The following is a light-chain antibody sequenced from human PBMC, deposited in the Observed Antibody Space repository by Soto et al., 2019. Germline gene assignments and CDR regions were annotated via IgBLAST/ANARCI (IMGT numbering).Light chain of an antibody. CDR3: QQYGSSPLFT. V-gene: IGKV3-20*01. Sequence: EIMLTQSAGTLSLSPGERATLSCRPSQSVSSSYLAWYQQKPGQAPRLLIYGASNRATGIPDRFSGSGSGTHFTLTISILEPGDFAVYYCQQYGSSPLFTFGPGTKVDIK. CDR2: GAS. J-gene: IGKJ3*01. CDR1: QSVSSSY.